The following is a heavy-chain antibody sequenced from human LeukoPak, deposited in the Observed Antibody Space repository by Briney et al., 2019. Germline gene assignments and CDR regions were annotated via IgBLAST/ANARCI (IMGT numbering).Heavy chain of an antibody. CDR1: GGSFSGYY. Sequence: SETLSLTCAVYGGSFSGYYWGWVRQPPGKGLEWIGNIYSSGNTYYNASLKSRVTIYIDTSKNQFSLNLSSVTAADTAVYYCARVFYYDSSGYPDYWGQGTLVTVSS. J-gene: IGHJ4*02. V-gene: IGHV4-34*01. CDR2: IYSSGNT. CDR3: ARVFYYDSSGYPDY. D-gene: IGHD3-22*01.